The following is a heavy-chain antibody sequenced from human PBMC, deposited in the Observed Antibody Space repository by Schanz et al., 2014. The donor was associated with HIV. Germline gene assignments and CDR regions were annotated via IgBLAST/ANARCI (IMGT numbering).Heavy chain of an antibody. CDR1: GLTLSSYG. CDR2: ISGGSGST. CDR3: ARGSGPYYYYYGMDV. J-gene: IGHJ6*02. Sequence: VHLVESGGGVVQPGRSLKLSCAASGLTLSSYGMSWVRQAPGKGLEWVSSISGGSGSTFYADSVKGRFTISRVNSKNTLYLQMNSLRAEDTAVYYCARGSGPYYYYYGMDVWGQGTTVTVS. D-gene: IGHD3-10*01. V-gene: IGHV3-23*04.